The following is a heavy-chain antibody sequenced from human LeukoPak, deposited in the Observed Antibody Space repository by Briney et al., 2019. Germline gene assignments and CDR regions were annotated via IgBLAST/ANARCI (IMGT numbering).Heavy chain of an antibody. CDR2: IYYSGST. J-gene: IGHJ3*02. CDR3: AREGARWEPSFSAFDI. Sequence: SETLSLTCTVSGGSISSSSYYWGWIRQPPGKGLEWIGSIYYSGSTSYNPSLKSRVTISVDTSKNQFSLKLSSVTAADTAVYYCAREGARWEPSFSAFDIWGQGTMVTVSS. CDR1: GGSISSSSYY. D-gene: IGHD1-26*01. V-gene: IGHV4-39*07.